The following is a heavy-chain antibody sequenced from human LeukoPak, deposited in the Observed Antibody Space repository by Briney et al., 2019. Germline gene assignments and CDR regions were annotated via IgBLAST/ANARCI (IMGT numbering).Heavy chain of an antibody. J-gene: IGHJ4*02. V-gene: IGHV4-34*01. Sequence: PSETLSLTCAVYGGSFSGYYWSWIRQPPGKGLEWIGEINHSGSTNYNPSLKSRVTISVDTSKNQFSLKLSSVTAADTAVYYCAIATMTTVTDWGQGTLVTVSS. CDR1: GGSFSGYY. CDR2: INHSGST. CDR3: AIATMTTVTD. D-gene: IGHD4-11*01.